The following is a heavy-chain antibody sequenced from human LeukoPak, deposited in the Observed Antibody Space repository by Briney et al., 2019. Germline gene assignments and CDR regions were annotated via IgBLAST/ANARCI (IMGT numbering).Heavy chain of an antibody. Sequence: SETLSLTCIVSGVSIGRGAHYWSWIRQPPGKGLEWIGYIWHSGNTNYNPSFKSRVTMSVDTSNNQVSLKLTSVTAADTAVYFCGSGTAPQSYYFYYMDVWGKGTTVTVSS. J-gene: IGHJ6*03. D-gene: IGHD1-1*01. CDR2: IWHSGNT. CDR1: GVSIGRGAHY. V-gene: IGHV4-61*08. CDR3: GSGTAPQSYYFYYMDV.